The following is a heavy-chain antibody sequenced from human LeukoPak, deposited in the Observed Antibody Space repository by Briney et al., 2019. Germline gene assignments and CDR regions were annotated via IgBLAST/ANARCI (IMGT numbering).Heavy chain of an antibody. CDR3: TTVDDSSSWYDY. Sequence: GGSLRLSCAASGFTFSNAWMSWVRQAPGKGLEWVGRTKSKIDGGTTDYAAPVKGRFTISRDDSKNTLYLQMNSLKTEDTAVYYCTTVDDSSSWYDYWGQGTLVTVSS. CDR2: TKSKIDGGTT. CDR1: GFTFSNAW. J-gene: IGHJ4*02. V-gene: IGHV3-15*01. D-gene: IGHD6-13*01.